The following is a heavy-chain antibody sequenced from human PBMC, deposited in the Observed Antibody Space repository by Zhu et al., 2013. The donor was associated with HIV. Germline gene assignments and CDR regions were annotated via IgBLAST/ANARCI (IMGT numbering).Heavy chain of an antibody. J-gene: IGHJ4*02. V-gene: IGHV1-8*01. CDR2: MNPNSGKT. D-gene: IGHD3-9*01. CDR1: GYKSASYD. CDR3: ATQTHLLRYFDWXFN. Sequence: QVQLVQSGAEVKKPGASVKVSCKASGYKSASYDINWVRQATGQGLEWMGGMNPNSGKTDYAQKFQGRVTMTWNTSTDTAYMELSSLRSEDTAVYYCATQTHLLRYFDWXFNWGQGTLLTVSS.